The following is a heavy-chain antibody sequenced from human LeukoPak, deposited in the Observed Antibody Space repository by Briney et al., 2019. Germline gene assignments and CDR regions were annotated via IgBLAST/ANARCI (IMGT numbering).Heavy chain of an antibody. CDR2: INPNSGGT. V-gene: IGHV1-2*04. Sequence: ASVKVSCKASGYTFTGYYMHWVRQAPGQGLEWMGWINPNSGGTNYAQKFQGWVTMTRDTSISTAYMELSRLRSDDTAVYYCARDSYYYDSSGYENAFDIWGQGTIVTVSS. J-gene: IGHJ3*02. CDR1: GYTFTGYY. D-gene: IGHD3-22*01. CDR3: ARDSYYYDSSGYENAFDI.